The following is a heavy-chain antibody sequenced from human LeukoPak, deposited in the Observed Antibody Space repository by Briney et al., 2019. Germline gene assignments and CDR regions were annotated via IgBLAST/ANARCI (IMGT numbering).Heavy chain of an antibody. CDR1: GGSISSGDYY. CDR2: IYYSGST. Sequence: SETLSLTCTVSGGSISSGDYYCSWIRQPPGKRPEWIGYIYYSGSTYYNPSLKSRVTISVDTSKNQFSLKLSSVTAADTAVYYCARAEATYYYGSGSYYYFDYWGQGTLVTVSS. J-gene: IGHJ4*02. D-gene: IGHD3-10*01. V-gene: IGHV4-30-4*08. CDR3: ARAEATYYYGSGSYYYFDY.